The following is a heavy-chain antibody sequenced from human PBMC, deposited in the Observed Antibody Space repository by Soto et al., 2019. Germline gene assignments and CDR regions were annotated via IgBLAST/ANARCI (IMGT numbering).Heavy chain of an antibody. D-gene: IGHD6-13*01. J-gene: IGHJ6*03. Sequence: EVQLVESGGGLVQPGRSLRLSCAASGFTFDDYAMHWVRQAPGKGLEWVSGISWNSGSIGYADSVKGRFTISRDNAKNSLYLQMNSLRAEDKALYYCAKDGIAAAGTSYYYYMDVWGKGTTVTVSS. V-gene: IGHV3-9*01. CDR1: GFTFDDYA. CDR2: ISWNSGSI. CDR3: AKDGIAAAGTSYYYYMDV.